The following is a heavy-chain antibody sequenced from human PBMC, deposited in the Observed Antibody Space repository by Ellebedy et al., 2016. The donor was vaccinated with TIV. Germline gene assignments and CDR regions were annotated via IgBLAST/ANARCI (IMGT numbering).Heavy chain of an antibody. D-gene: IGHD6-19*01. CDR2: INHSGST. Sequence: SETLSLXCAVCGGSFSGYYWSWIRQPPGKGLEWIGEINHSGSTNYNPSLKSRVTISVDTSKNQFSLKLSSVTAADTAVYYCARGRYSSGWYDYWGQGTLVTVSS. J-gene: IGHJ4*02. CDR1: GGSFSGYY. CDR3: ARGRYSSGWYDY. V-gene: IGHV4-34*01.